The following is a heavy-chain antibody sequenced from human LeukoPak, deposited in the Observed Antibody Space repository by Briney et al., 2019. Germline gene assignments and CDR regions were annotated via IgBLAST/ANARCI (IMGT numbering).Heavy chain of an antibody. J-gene: IGHJ4*02. V-gene: IGHV1-18*01. Sequence: ASVKFSCKASGYTFTSYGISWVRQAPGQGLEWMGWISAYNGNTNYAQKLPGRVTMTTDTSTSTSYMELRSLRSDDTAVYYCARDLKMAYSSGRYSWGTGSSNDYWGQGTLVTVSS. CDR2: ISAYNGNT. CDR1: GYTFTSYG. D-gene: IGHD6-19*01. CDR3: ARDLKMAYSSGRYSWGTGSSNDY.